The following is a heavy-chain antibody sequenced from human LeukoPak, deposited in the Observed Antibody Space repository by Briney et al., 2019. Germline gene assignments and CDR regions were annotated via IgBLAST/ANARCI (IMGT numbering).Heavy chain of an antibody. CDR3: ARCLSSERFCYYMAV. J-gene: IGHJ6*03. Sequence: GGSLRLSCAASGFTVSNSFMIWVRQSPGKGLECVSVIYSGGITYYADFVKGRFTISRDNSKNRLYLQMTGIRAEDTAVYYCARCLSSERFCYYMAVWRKGPTVTVSS. V-gene: IGHV3-53*01. CDR2: IYSGGIT. CDR1: GFTVSNSF. D-gene: IGHD3-3*01.